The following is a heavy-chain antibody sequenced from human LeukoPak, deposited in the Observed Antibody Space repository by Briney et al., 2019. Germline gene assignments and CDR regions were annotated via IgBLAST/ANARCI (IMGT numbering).Heavy chain of an antibody. V-gene: IGHV3-21*01. CDR2: IGGGTHYI. CDR3: ARDLGRFGEDSTNDY. Sequence: GGSLRLSCAASGFTFSSYSMNWVRQAPGKGLEWVSSIGGGTHYIYYADSVKGRFTISRDNAQNSLYLQMNTLRPEDTAVYYCARDLGRFGEDSTNDYWGQGTLVTVSS. J-gene: IGHJ4*02. CDR1: GFTFSSYS. D-gene: IGHD3-10*01.